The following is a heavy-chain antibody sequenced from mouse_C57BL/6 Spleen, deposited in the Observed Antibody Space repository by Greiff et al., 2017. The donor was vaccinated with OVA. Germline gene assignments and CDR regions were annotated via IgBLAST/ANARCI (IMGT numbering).Heavy chain of an antibody. CDR1: GYTFTSYW. CDR3: ARSRLGRDWYFDV. D-gene: IGHD4-1*01. CDR2: INPSNGGT. V-gene: IGHV1-53*01. Sequence: QVQLKQPGTELVKPGASVKLSCKASGYTFTSYWMHWVKQRPGQGLEWIGNINPSNGGTNYNEKFKSKATLTVDKSSSTAYMQLSSLTSEDSAVYYCARSRLGRDWYFDVWGTGTTVTVSS. J-gene: IGHJ1*03.